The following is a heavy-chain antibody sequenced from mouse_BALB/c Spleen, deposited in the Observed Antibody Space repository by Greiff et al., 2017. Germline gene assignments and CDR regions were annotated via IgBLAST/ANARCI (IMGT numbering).Heavy chain of an antibody. J-gene: IGHJ2*01. Sequence: VQLQQSGPELEKPGASVKISCKASGYSFTGYNMNWVKQSNGKSLEWIGRINPYNGDTFYNQKFKGKATLTVDKSSSTAHMELLSLTSEDSAVYYCGRGYGKVPYYFDYWGQGTTLTVSS. V-gene: IGHV1-37*01. CDR2: INPYNGDT. CDR1: GYSFTGYN. D-gene: IGHD2-1*01. CDR3: GRGYGKVPYYFDY.